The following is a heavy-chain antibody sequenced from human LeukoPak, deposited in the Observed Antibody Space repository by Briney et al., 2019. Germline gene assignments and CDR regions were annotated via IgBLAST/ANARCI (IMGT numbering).Heavy chain of an antibody. D-gene: IGHD2-2*01. V-gene: IGHV1-69*13. CDR1: GGTFSSYA. Sequence: SVKVSFKASGGTFSSYAISWVRQAPGQGLEWMGGIIPIFGTANYAQKFQGRVTITADESTSTAYMELSSLRSEDTAVYYCARGYWSTSPLDYWGQGTLVTVSS. J-gene: IGHJ4*02. CDR2: IIPIFGTA. CDR3: ARGYWSTSPLDY.